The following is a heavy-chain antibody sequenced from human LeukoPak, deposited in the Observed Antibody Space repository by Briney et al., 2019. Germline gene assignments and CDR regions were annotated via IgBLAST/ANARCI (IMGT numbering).Heavy chain of an antibody. D-gene: IGHD2-15*01. J-gene: IGHJ4*02. CDR2: LKQDGSDR. Sequence: GGSLRLSGGVSGFSVTSYWMSWVRQAPGKGLEWVASLKQDGSDRYYVDSVKGRFTIARDDAKNSLYLQMNSLRAEDTAVYYCTKSGLNRFDYWGQGTLVTVSS. V-gene: IGHV3-7*03. CDR3: TKSGLNRFDY. CDR1: GFSVTSYW.